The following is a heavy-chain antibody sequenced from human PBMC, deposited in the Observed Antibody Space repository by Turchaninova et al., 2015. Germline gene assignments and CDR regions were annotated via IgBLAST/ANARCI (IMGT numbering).Heavy chain of an antibody. V-gene: IGHV4-34*01. CDR3: ARGGAGTTVDY. D-gene: IGHD1-7*01. CDR2: INHSGST. CDR1: GWSCSGYY. J-gene: IGHJ4*02. Sequence: QVQLQQXGXGLXXPSETXSLTCAVYGWSCSGYYWSWIRQPPGRGLEWIGEINHSGSTNYNPSLKSRVTISVDTSKNQFSLKLSSVTAADTAVYYCARGGAGTTVDYWGQGTLVTVSS.